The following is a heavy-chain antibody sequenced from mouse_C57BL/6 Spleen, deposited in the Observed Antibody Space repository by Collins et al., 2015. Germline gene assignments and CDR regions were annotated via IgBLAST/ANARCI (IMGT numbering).Heavy chain of an antibody. D-gene: IGHD2-1*01. J-gene: IGHJ2*01. CDR3: ARDLLSLYYFDY. CDR1: GYTFTSYW. CDR2: IYPGSGST. V-gene: IGHV1-55*01. Sequence: QVQLQQPGAELVRPGASVKMSCKASGYTFTSYWITWVKQRPGQGLEWIGDIYPGSGSTNYNEKFKGKATLTVDTSSSTAYMQLSSLTSEDSAVYYCARDLLSLYYFDYWGQGTTLTVSS.